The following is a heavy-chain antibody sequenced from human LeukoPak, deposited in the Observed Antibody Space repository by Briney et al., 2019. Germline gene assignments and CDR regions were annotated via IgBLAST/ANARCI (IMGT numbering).Heavy chain of an antibody. CDR1: GFTFSNYN. J-gene: IGHJ6*03. D-gene: IGHD3-10*01. CDR3: ARAERLDTMVRGVYYYFYYMDV. Sequence: GGSLRLSCAASGFTFSNYNMNWVRQAPGKGLEWVSYISSSSSTIYYADSVKGRFTIYRDDAKNSLYLQMNSLRAEDTAVYYCARAERLDTMVRGVYYYFYYMDVWGKGTAVTVSS. V-gene: IGHV3-48*01. CDR2: ISSSSSTI.